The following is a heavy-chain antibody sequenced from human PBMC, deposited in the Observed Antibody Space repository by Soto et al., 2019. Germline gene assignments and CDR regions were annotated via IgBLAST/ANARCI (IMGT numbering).Heavy chain of an antibody. Sequence: GGSLRLSCAASGFTFSSYSMNLVRQAPGKGLEWVSYISSSSSTIYYAGSVKGRFTISRDSSKNTIYLQMNSLGADDTAVYYCVRDRFTVFGVAENRFDPWGQGTLVTVSS. CDR1: GFTFSSYS. V-gene: IGHV3-48*01. D-gene: IGHD3-3*01. CDR2: ISSSSSTI. CDR3: VRDRFTVFGVAENRFDP. J-gene: IGHJ5*02.